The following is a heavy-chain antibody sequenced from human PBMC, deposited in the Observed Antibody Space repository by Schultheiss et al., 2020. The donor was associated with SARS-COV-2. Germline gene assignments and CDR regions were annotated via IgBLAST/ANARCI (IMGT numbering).Heavy chain of an antibody. J-gene: IGHJ4*02. V-gene: IGHV4-34*01. CDR2: INHSGST. D-gene: IGHD4-11*01. CDR3: ARGMNSNYALSGGFDY. Sequence: SETLSLTCAVYGGSFSGYYWSWIRQPPGKGLEWIGEINHSGSTNYNPSLKSRVTISVDTSKNQFSLKLTSVTAADTAVYYCARGMNSNYALSGGFDYWGQGTLVTVSS. CDR1: GGSFSGYY.